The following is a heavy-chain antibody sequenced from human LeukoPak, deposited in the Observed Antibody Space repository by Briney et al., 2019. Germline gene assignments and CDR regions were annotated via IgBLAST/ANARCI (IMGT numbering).Heavy chain of an antibody. CDR2: IRYDGSNK. D-gene: IGHD3-9*01. V-gene: IGHV3-30*02. CDR3: AKDSSLTGYYNDGWFDP. Sequence: GGSLRLSRAASGFTFSSYGMHWVRQAPGKGLEWVAFIRYDGSNKYYADSVKGRFTISRDNSKNTLYLQMNSLRAEDTAVYYCAKDSSLTGYYNDGWFDPWGQGTLVTVSS. J-gene: IGHJ5*02. CDR1: GFTFSSYG.